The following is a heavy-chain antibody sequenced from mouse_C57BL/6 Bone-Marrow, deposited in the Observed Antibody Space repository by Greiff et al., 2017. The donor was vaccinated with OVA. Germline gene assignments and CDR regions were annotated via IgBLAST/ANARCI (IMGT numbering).Heavy chain of an antibody. CDR2: IYPGNSDT. Sequence: VQLQQSGTVLARPGASVKMSCKTSGYTFTSYWMHWVKQRPGQGLEWIGAIYPGNSDTSYNPKFKGKAKLTAVTSASTAFLELSSLPNEDSAVLDGTRRDYGSSYEYFEVWGTGTTVTVSS. CDR1: GYTFTSYW. D-gene: IGHD1-1*01. CDR3: TRRDYGSSYEYFEV. V-gene: IGHV1-5*01. J-gene: IGHJ1*03.